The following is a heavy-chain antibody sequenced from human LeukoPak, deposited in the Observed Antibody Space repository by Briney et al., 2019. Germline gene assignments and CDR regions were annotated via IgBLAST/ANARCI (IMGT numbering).Heavy chain of an antibody. Sequence: PSETLSLTCTVSGGSMNSDYWSWVRQPPGKGLEWIGYIYYSGSSTNYNPSLKSRVTISVDRSKNQFSLRLSSVTAADTAVYYCARQGHKLTLVDYYGMDVWGQGTTVTVSS. CDR3: ARQGHKLTLVDYYGMDV. D-gene: IGHD1-26*01. CDR1: GGSMNSDY. J-gene: IGHJ6*02. V-gene: IGHV4-59*08. CDR2: IYYSGSST.